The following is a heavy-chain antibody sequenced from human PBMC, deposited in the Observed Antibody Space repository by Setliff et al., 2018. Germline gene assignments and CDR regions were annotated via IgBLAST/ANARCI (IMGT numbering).Heavy chain of an antibody. D-gene: IGHD3-10*01. Sequence: SETLSLTCTVSGASISSYYWSWIRQPPGKGLEWIGYIYTSGDTYYNPSLKSRVTMSVDTSKNQFSLHLMSVTAADTAVYYCARHVGSRGRGYNYYYYMDVWGKGTTVTVSS. CDR2: IYTSGDT. V-gene: IGHV4-4*08. CDR1: GASISSYY. CDR3: ARHVGSRGRGYNYYYYMDV. J-gene: IGHJ6*03.